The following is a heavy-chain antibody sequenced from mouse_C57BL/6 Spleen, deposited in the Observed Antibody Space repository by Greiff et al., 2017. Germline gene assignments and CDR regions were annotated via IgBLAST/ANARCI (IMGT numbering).Heavy chain of an antibody. J-gene: IGHJ1*03. CDR1: GFSLTSYG. V-gene: IGHV2-6-1*01. D-gene: IGHD4-1*01. CDR3: ARQRPSNWDWDFEG. Sequence: QVQLQQSGPGLVAPSQRLSITCTVSGFSLTSYGVHWVRQPPGKGLEWLVVIWSDGSTTYNSALKSRLSISKDNSKSQVFLKMNSLQTDDTAMYYCARQRPSNWDWDFEGWGTGTTVTVA. CDR2: IWSDGST.